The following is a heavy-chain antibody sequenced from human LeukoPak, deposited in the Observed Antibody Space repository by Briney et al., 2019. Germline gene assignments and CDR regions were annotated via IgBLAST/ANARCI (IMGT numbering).Heavy chain of an antibody. J-gene: IGHJ6*02. CDR3: ARDLYVVVVPGYYYGMDV. CDR2: INHSGST. Sequence: SETLSLTCAVYGGSFSGYYWSWIRQPPGKGLEWIGEINHSGSTNYNPSLKSRVTISVDTSKSQFSLKLSSVTAADTAVYYCARDLYVVVVPGYYYGMDVWGQGTTVTVSS. V-gene: IGHV4-34*01. CDR1: GGSFSGYY. D-gene: IGHD2-2*01.